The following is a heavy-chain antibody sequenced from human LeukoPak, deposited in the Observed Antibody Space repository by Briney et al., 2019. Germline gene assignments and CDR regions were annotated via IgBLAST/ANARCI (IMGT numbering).Heavy chain of an antibody. J-gene: IGHJ4*02. V-gene: IGHV3-33*01. CDR1: GFTFSDYG. Sequence: GGSLGLSCATSGFTFSDYGMHWVRQAPGKGLEWVAVIWSDGSNKYYADSVKGRFTISRDNSKNTLYLQMNSLRDEDTAFYYCARASGPFDYWGQGTLVTVSS. CDR3: ARASGPFDY. CDR2: IWSDGSNK. D-gene: IGHD3-10*01.